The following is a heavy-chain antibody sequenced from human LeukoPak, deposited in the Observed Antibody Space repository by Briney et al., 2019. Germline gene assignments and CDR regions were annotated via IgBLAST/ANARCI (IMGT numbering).Heavy chain of an antibody. D-gene: IGHD5-24*01. CDR1: GFTFSSYS. CDR3: ASRDYYYYYMDV. V-gene: IGHV3-21*01. J-gene: IGHJ6*03. CDR2: ISSSSSYI. Sequence: GGSLRLSCAASGFTFSSYSMNWVRQAPGKGLEWVSSISSSSSYIYYADSVKGRFTISRHNAKNSLYLQMNSLRAEDTAVYYCASRDYYYYYMDVWGKGTTVTVSS.